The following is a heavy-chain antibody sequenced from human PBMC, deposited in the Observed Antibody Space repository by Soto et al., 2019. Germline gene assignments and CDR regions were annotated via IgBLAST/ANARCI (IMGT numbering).Heavy chain of an antibody. CDR3: ANRDYYDSSGYY. CDR1: GGSISSGDYC. Sequence: TSETLSLTCTFSGGSISSGDYCLSWIRQPPGKGLEWIGYIYYSGSTYYNPSLKSRVTISVDTSKNQFSLKLSSVTAADTAVYYCANRDYYDSSGYYWGQGTLVTVSS. D-gene: IGHD3-22*01. CDR2: IYYSGST. V-gene: IGHV4-30-4*01. J-gene: IGHJ4*02.